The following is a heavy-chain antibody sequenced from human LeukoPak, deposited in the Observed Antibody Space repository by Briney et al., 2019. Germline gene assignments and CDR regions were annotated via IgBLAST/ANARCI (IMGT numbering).Heavy chain of an antibody. J-gene: IGHJ1*01. CDR1: GGIFSSYA. V-gene: IGHV1-69*04. Sequence: SVKVSCKASGGIFSSYAISWVRQAPGQGLEWMRRIIPILGIANYAQKFQGRVTITADKSTSTAYMELSSLRSEDTAVYYCARARDYDSSGYYQSLEYFQHWGQGTLVTVSS. CDR2: IIPILGIA. CDR3: ARARDYDSSGYYQSLEYFQH. D-gene: IGHD3-22*01.